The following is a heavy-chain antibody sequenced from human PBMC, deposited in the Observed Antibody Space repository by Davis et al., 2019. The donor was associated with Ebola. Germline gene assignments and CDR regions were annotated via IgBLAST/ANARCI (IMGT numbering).Heavy chain of an antibody. V-gene: IGHV3-30-3*01. Sequence: GESLKISCAASGFTFSSYAMHWVRQAPGKGLEWVAVISYDGSNKYYADSVKGRFTISRDNSKNTLYLQMNSLRAEDTAVYYCARAASGYDSRYYYGMDVWGQGTTVTVSS. J-gene: IGHJ6*02. CDR1: GFTFSSYA. CDR3: ARAASGYDSRYYYGMDV. D-gene: IGHD5-12*01. CDR2: ISYDGSNK.